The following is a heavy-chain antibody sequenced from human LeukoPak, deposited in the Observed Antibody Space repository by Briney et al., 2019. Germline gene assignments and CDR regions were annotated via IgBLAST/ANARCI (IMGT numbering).Heavy chain of an antibody. CDR3: ARGIAGATYFDY. J-gene: IGHJ4*02. CDR2: IKPNSGGT. Sequence: ASVKVSCKASGYTFTGYYIHWVRQAPGQGLEWMGWIKPNSGGTNYAQKFQGRVTMTRDTSISTAYMELSRLRSDDTAVYYCARGIAGATYFDYWGQGTLVTVSS. D-gene: IGHD1-26*01. CDR1: GYTFTGYY. V-gene: IGHV1-2*02.